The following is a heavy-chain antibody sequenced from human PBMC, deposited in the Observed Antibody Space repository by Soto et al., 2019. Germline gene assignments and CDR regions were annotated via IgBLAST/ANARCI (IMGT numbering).Heavy chain of an antibody. Sequence: QVPLVQSGAEVKKPGSSVKVSCRASGVTFTNYAISWVRQAPGQGLEWVGGILPIFGAASYAQKFQGRVTITADTSTYTAYLGLGSRRSEDTAVYYCATEGGGGGTYYFDSWGQGTLVTVSS. J-gene: IGHJ4*02. CDR3: ATEGGGGGTYYFDS. CDR2: ILPIFGAA. D-gene: IGHD3-16*01. V-gene: IGHV1-69*06. CDR1: GVTFTNYA.